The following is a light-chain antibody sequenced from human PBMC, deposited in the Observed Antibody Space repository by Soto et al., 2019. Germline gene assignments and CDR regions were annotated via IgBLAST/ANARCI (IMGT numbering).Light chain of an antibody. Sequence: ENVWTQSPSTPSLFPGENANLSCRASQSVTSNYLAWYQQKPGQAPRLLIHDASSRATGIPDRFSGSGSGTDFTLTISRLEPEDFAVYSCQQYGSSPPSIFGQGTRLEIK. CDR1: QSVTSNY. V-gene: IGKV3-20*01. CDR2: DAS. CDR3: QQYGSSPPSI. J-gene: IGKJ5*01.